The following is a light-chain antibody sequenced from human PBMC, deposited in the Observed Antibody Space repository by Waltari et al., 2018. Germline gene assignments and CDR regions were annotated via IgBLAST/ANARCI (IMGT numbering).Light chain of an antibody. CDR3: QQYDSTPQT. V-gene: IGKV1-12*01. Sequence: DIQMTQSPSSVSASVGDRVTINCRASQGISSWLAWYQQKPGKAPKLLIYDSSSLQSGVPSRFSGSRSGTDFTLTINSLQAEDVAVYYCQQYDSTPQTFGQGTKLEIK. CDR1: QGISSW. J-gene: IGKJ2*01. CDR2: DSS.